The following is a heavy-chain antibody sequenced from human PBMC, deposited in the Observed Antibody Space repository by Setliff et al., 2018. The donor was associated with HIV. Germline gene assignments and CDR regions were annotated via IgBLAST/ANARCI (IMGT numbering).Heavy chain of an antibody. CDR3: ARIVRPSYYCYYYMDV. CDR2: IIPIFNTA. D-gene: IGHD3-10*02. V-gene: IGHV1-69*13. Sequence: GASVMVSCKASGGTFSSYAISWVRQAPGQGLEWMGGIIPIFNTANYAQKFQGRVTITADESASTAYMELSSLRSEDTAVYYCARIVRPSYYCYYYMDVWGKGTTVTVSS. CDR1: GGTFSSYA. J-gene: IGHJ6*03.